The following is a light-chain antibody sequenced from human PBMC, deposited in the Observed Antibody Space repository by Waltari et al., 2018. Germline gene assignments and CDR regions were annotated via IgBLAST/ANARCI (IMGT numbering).Light chain of an antibody. CDR2: DVT. Sequence: QSALTQPASVSGSPGQSITISCTGTSSDVGPYDNVYWYQQHPGKAPKLMIYDVTTRPSRVSNRFSGSKSGNTASLTISGLQAEDEADYYCSSYRGSFTLVFGGGTKVTVL. CDR1: SSDVGPYDN. V-gene: IGLV2-14*03. CDR3: SSYRGSFTLV. J-gene: IGLJ3*02.